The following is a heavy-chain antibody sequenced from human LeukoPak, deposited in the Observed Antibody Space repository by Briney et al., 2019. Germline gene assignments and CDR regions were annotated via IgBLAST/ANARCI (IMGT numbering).Heavy chain of an antibody. CDR3: VRDGGGTTPYDS. CDR2: ISPDGRNI. Sequence: GGSLRLPCAASGFTLSDYWMNWVRQTPGKGPVWVSHISPDGRNIAYADSVKGRFTISRDSAKNTLYLQMNSLRVGGTAVYYCVRDGGGTTPYDSWGQGTLVTVSS. V-gene: IGHV3-74*01. J-gene: IGHJ4*02. D-gene: IGHD1-7*01. CDR1: GFTLSDYW.